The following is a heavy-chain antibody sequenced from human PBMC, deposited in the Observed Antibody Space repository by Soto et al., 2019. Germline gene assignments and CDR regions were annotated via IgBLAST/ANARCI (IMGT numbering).Heavy chain of an antibody. CDR3: ASSYGSGYRAFDY. J-gene: IGHJ4*02. Sequence: QVQLVQSGAEVKKPGSSVRVSCKASGDTFTFYSINWVRQAPGLGLEWMGRINPILSMSNYAQRFQGRVTMAADKTMITAYIELSSLRSEDTDMYYWASSYGSGYRAFDYWGQGALVTVSS. D-gene: IGHD3-10*01. V-gene: IGHV1-69*02. CDR2: INPILSMS. CDR1: GDTFTFYS.